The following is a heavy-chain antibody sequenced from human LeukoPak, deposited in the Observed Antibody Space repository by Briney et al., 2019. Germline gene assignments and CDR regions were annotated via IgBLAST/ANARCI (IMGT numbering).Heavy chain of an antibody. CDR2: IYYSGST. CDR3: ARDSVAVAGDRAFDI. V-gene: IGHV4-61*01. CDR1: GGSVSSGSYY. D-gene: IGHD2-15*01. J-gene: IGHJ3*02. Sequence: SETLSLTCTVSGGSVSSGSYYWSWIRQPPGKGLEWIGYIYYSGSTNYNPSLKSRVTISVDTSKNQFSLKLSSVTAADTAVYYCARDSVAVAGDRAFDIWGHGTMVTVSS.